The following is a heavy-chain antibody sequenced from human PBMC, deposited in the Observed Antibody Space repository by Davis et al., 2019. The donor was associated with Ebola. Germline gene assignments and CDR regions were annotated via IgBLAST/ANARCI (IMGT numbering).Heavy chain of an antibody. CDR2: ISAYNGNT. CDR1: GYTFTSYG. D-gene: IGHD6-6*01. CDR3: ARSSIAARPGGLSNWFDP. Sequence: AASVKVSCKASGYTFTSYGISWVRQAPGQGLEWMGWISAYNGNTNYAQKLQGRVTMTTDTSTSTAYMELSSLRSEDTAVYYCARSSIAARPGGLSNWFDPWGQGTLVTVSS. V-gene: IGHV1-18*01. J-gene: IGHJ5*02.